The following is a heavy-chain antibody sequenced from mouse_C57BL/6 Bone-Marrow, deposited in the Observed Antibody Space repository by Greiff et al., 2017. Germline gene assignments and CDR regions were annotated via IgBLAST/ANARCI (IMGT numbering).Heavy chain of an antibody. D-gene: IGHD1-1*01. V-gene: IGHV1-55*01. CDR2: IYPGSGST. CDR3: ARRGFSSLDY. Sequence: VQLQQPGAELVKPGASVKMSCKASGYTFTSYWITWVKQRPGQGLEWIGDIYPGSGSTNYNEKFKSKATLTADKSSSTVYMELSRLTSEDSAVYFCARRGFSSLDYWGQGTTLTVSS. J-gene: IGHJ2*01. CDR1: GYTFTSYW.